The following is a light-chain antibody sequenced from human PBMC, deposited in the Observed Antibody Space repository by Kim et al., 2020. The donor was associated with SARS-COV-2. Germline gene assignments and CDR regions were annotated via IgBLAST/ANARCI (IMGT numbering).Light chain of an antibody. CDR2: DNT. J-gene: IGLJ3*02. CDR1: SSNIGSNC. V-gene: IGLV1-44*01. CDR3: AAWDGSLTAWV. Sequence: GQGIIIWCSGSSSNIGSNCVNWYQQFPGTAPKLLIYDNTQRPSGVPDRVSGSRSGTSASLAISGIQSEDEADYFCAAWDGSLTAWVFGGGTQLTVL.